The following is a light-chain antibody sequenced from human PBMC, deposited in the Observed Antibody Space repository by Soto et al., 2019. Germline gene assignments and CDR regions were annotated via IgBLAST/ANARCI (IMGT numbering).Light chain of an antibody. CDR1: QSVSSY. V-gene: IGKV3-11*01. Sequence: EIVLTQSPATLSLSPGERAALSCSAVQSVSSYLAWYQQKPGRAPRLLIYDASNRATGIPARFSGSGSGTDFTLTISSLEPEDFAVYYCQQRSNWPPWTFGQGTKVDIK. CDR2: DAS. J-gene: IGKJ1*01. CDR3: QQRSNWPPWT.